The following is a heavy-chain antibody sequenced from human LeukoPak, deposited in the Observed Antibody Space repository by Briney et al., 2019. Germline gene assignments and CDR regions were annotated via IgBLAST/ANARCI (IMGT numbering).Heavy chain of an antibody. CDR2: ISGSGGST. CDR1: GFIFTSYA. D-gene: IGHD2-2*01. J-gene: IGHJ3*02. Sequence: GASLRLSCAASGFIFTSYAMSWVRQAPGKGLEWVSAISGSGGSTYYGDSVKGRFTISRDNSKNTLYLQMNSLRAEDTAIYYCAKSRGSSSWPLDAFDIWGQGTMVTVSS. V-gene: IGHV3-23*01. CDR3: AKSRGSSSWPLDAFDI.